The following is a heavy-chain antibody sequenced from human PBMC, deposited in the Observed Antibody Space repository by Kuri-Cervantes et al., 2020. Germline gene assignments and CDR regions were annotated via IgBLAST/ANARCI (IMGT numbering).Heavy chain of an antibody. Sequence: GGSLRLSCAASGFTFNNYDMHWVRQATGKGLEWVSAIGTAGDTYYPGSVEGRFTISRENAKNSLYLQMNSLRAGDTAVYYCARSPGVYDSSGWGYYMDVWGKGTTVTVSS. D-gene: IGHD3-22*01. CDR2: IGTAGDT. J-gene: IGHJ6*03. CDR3: ARSPGVYDSSGWGYYMDV. V-gene: IGHV3-13*01. CDR1: GFTFNNYD.